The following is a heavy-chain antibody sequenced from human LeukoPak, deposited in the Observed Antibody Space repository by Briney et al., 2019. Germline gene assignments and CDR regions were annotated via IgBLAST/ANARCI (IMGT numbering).Heavy chain of an antibody. J-gene: IGHJ4*02. CDR2: INTNTGSP. CDR1: GYTFTTYA. CDR3: ARVADCARDCTDNFDY. D-gene: IGHD2-21*02. V-gene: IGHV7-4-1*02. Sequence: GASVKVSCKASGYTFTTYAINWVRQAPGQGLEWMGWINTNTGSPTYAQGFTGRFVFSLDTSVSTAYLQINNLKADDTAVFYCARVADCARDCTDNFDYWGQGTLVTVSS.